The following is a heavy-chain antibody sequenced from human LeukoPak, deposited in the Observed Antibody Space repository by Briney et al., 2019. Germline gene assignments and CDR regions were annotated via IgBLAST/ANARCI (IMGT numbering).Heavy chain of an antibody. J-gene: IGHJ5*02. CDR2: MKPNTGDT. D-gene: IGHD1-1*01. Sequence: ASVKVSCKASGSTFTSYAINWVAQAAGQRLEWRGRMKPNTGDTDYAPKFQARVTMTRDTSINTTNIQLSSLTSHDPAGHYYAIAMFFYNSVHFLSWGEGTRVSVSA. V-gene: IGHV1-8*01. CDR3: AIAMFFYNSVHFLS. CDR1: GSTFTSYA.